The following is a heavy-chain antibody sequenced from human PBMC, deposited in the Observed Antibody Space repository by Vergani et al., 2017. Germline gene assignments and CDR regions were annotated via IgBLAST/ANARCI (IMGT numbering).Heavy chain of an antibody. D-gene: IGHD3-3*01. V-gene: IGHV4-34*01. Sequence: QVQLQQWGAGLLKPSETLSLTCAVYGGSFSGYYWSWIRQPPGKGLEWIGEINHSGSTNYNPSLKSRVTISVDTSKNQFSLKLSSVTAADTAVYYCAREKVWGGHFDYWGQGTLVTVSS. CDR2: INHSGST. J-gene: IGHJ4*02. CDR1: GGSFSGYY. CDR3: AREKVWGGHFDY.